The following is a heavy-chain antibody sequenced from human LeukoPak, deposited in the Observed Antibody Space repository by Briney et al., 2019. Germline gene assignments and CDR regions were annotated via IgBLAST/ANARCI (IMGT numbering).Heavy chain of an antibody. D-gene: IGHD3-22*01. CDR3: ARDIRYYYDSSGYYLSGFDY. J-gene: IGHJ4*02. CDR2: ISAYNGNT. V-gene: IGHV1-18*01. CDR1: GYTFTSYG. Sequence: ASVKVSCKASGYTFTSYGICWVRQAPGQGLEWMGWISAYNGNTNYAQKLQGRVTMTTDTSTSTAYMELRSLRSDDTAVYYCARDIRYYYDSSGYYLSGFDYWGQGTLVTVSS.